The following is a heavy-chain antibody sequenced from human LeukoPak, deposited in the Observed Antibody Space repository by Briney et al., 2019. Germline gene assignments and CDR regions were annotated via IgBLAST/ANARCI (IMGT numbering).Heavy chain of an antibody. J-gene: IGHJ4*02. CDR2: IRSKAYGGTT. CDR3: TRHLADYSDY. Sequence: PGGSLRLSCTASGFTFGGYAMSWFRQAPGKGLEWVGFIRSKAYGGTTEYAASVKGRFTISRDDSKSIAYLQMNSLKTEDTAVYYCTRHLADYSDYWGQGTLVTVSS. CDR1: GFTFGGYA. V-gene: IGHV3-49*03.